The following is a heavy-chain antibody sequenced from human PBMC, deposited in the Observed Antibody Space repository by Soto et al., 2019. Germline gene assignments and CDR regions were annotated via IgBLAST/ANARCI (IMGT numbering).Heavy chain of an antibody. CDR1: GYTFTKFG. D-gene: IGHD4-17*01. J-gene: IGHJ2*01. Sequence: QVQLVQSGPEVKKTGASVKVSCKASGYTFTKFGITWVRQAPGQGLEWMGWISGYNGHTKYAQKFQGRVTMTTDTSTSTAYTDLRSLRSDDTAVYYCASKTDYGGNFYYFDLWGRGTLVTVSS. CDR2: ISGYNGHT. CDR3: ASKTDYGGNFYYFDL. V-gene: IGHV1-18*01.